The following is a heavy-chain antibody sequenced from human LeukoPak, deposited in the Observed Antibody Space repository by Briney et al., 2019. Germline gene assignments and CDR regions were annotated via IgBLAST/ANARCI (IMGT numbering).Heavy chain of an antibody. CDR2: IYHSGST. V-gene: IGHV4-38-2*02. CDR1: GYSISSGYY. CDR3: ARGAAFDI. Sequence: SGTLSLTCTVSGYSISSGYYWGWIRQPPGKGLEWIGSIYHSGSTYYNPSLKSRVTISVDTSKNQFSLKLSSVTAADTAVYYCARGAAFDIWGQGTMVTVSS. J-gene: IGHJ3*02.